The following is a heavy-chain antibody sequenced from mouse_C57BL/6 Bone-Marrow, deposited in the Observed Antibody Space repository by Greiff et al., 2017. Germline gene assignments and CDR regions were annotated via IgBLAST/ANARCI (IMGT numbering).Heavy chain of an antibody. CDR3: TRHPYYDYDLYYAMDY. V-gene: IGHV1-62-2*01. Sequence: VQLQQSGAELVKPGASVKLSCKASGYTFTEYTIHWVKQRSGQGLEWIGWFYPGSGSIKYNEKFKDKATLTADKSSSTVYMELSRLTAEDSAVYFCTRHPYYDYDLYYAMDYWGQGTSVTVSS. CDR2: FYPGSGSI. D-gene: IGHD2-4*01. CDR1: GYTFTEYT. J-gene: IGHJ4*01.